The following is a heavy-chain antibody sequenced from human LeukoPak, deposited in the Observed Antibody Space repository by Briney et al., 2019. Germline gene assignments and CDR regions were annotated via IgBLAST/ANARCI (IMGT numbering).Heavy chain of an antibody. J-gene: IGHJ4*02. D-gene: IGHD2-2*02. CDR3: ATSFYCSSTSCDSAPIFDY. Sequence: SETLSLSCTVPGGSISSYHCSWIRQPPGKGLEWIGYIYYSGSTNYNPSLKSRVTISVETSKNQFSLKLSSVTAADTAVYYCATSFYCSSTSCDSAPIFDYWGQGTLVTVSS. V-gene: IGHV4-59*01. CDR2: IYYSGST. CDR1: GGSISSYH.